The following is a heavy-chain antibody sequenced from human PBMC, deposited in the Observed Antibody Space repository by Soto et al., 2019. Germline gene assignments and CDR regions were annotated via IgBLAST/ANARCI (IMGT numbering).Heavy chain of an antibody. CDR1: GGSISSYY. CDR2: IHYTGST. V-gene: IGHV4-59*08. J-gene: IGHJ5*02. CDR3: ARSYYDRSGYAVDP. Sequence: SETLSLTCTVSGGSISSYYWSWIRLPPGKGLEWIGYIHYTGSTDYNPSLKSRVTFSVDTSKNQFSLKLSSVTAADTAVYYCARSYYDRSGYAVDPWGQGTLVTVSS. D-gene: IGHD3-22*01.